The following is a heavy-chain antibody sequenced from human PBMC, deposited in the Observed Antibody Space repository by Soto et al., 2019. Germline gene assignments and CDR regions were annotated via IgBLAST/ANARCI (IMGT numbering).Heavy chain of an antibody. J-gene: IGHJ4*02. CDR3: AKDSRATVAFAY. CDR1: GYTFSSYG. D-gene: IGHD6-19*01. CDR2: ISAYNGNT. Sequence: ASVKVSCKASGYTFSSYGISWVRQAPGQGLEWMGWISAYNGNTNYAQKLQGRVTMTTDTSTSTAYMELRSLRSDDTAVYYCAKDSRATVAFAYWGQGTLVTVSS. V-gene: IGHV1-18*01.